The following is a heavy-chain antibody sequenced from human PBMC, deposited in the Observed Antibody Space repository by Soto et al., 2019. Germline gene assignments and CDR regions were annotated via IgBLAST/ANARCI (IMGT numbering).Heavy chain of an antibody. CDR2: ISGSGGTT. J-gene: IGHJ4*02. CDR1: GFTFSNYP. CDR3: AKFFVETGSNSGWPWSFHY. D-gene: IGHD6-25*01. Sequence: EVQLLESGGGLVQPGRSLRLSCAASGFTFSNYPMSWVRQAPGQGLDWVSAISGSGGTTYYADCVKGRFTISRDNSKNTLFLQMNSLRAEDAAVYYWAKFFVETGSNSGWPWSFHYWGQGTLVSVSS. V-gene: IGHV3-23*01.